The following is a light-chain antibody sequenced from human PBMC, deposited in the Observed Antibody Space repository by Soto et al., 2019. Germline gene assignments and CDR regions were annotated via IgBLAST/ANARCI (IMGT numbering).Light chain of an antibody. Sequence: EIVMTQSPATLSVSPGERATLSCRASQSVSSNLAWYQQKPGQTPKLLIYVASTRATGIPGRFSGSGSGTEFTLTISSLQSEDFAVYYCQKYNVWPLTFGGGTKVEFK. J-gene: IGKJ4*01. CDR3: QKYNVWPLT. CDR1: QSVSSN. V-gene: IGKV3-15*01. CDR2: VAS.